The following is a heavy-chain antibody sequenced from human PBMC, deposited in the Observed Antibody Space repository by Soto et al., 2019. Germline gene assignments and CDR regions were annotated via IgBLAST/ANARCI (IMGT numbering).Heavy chain of an antibody. J-gene: IGHJ6*02. CDR3: ARAKLTPRLHYYGMDV. V-gene: IGHV3-11*01. CDR2: ISSSGSTI. D-gene: IGHD1-26*01. CDR1: GFTFSDYY. Sequence: QVQLVESGGGLVKPGGSLRLSCAASGFTFSDYYMSWIRQAPGKGLEWVSYISSSGSTIYYADSVKGRFTISRDNAKNSLYLQMNSLRAEDTAVYSCARAKLTPRLHYYGMDVWGQGTTVTVSS.